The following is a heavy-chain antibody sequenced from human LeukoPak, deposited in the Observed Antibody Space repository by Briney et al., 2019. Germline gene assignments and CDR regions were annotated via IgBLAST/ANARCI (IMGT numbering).Heavy chain of an antibody. J-gene: IGHJ3*02. CDR3: ARDNNDAFDI. CDR2: ISSSGSSI. V-gene: IGHV3-48*01. CDR1: GFTFSRYS. D-gene: IGHD1/OR15-1a*01. Sequence: GGSLRLSCAVSGFTFSRYSMNWVRQAPGKGLEWVSYISSSGSSIYYADSVKGRFTISRDSAKNSLYLQMNSLRAEDTAVYYCARDNNDAFDIWGQGTMLTVSS.